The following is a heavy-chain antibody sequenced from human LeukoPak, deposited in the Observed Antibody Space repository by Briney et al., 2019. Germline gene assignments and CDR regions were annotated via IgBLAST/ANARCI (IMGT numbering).Heavy chain of an antibody. V-gene: IGHV4-39*01. CDR2: IYYNERTNYSRRT. J-gene: IGHJ4*02. D-gene: IGHD2-2*02. CDR3: ARISGYCSSTSCYTDYFDY. Sequence: PSETLSLTCTVSGGSISTGSYYWGWIRQAPGKGLEWIGNIYYNERTNYSRRTNYNSSLKSRVTISVDTSKNQFSLKVASVTPADTALYYCARISGYCSSTSCYTDYFDYWGQGTLVTVSS. CDR1: GGSISTGSYY.